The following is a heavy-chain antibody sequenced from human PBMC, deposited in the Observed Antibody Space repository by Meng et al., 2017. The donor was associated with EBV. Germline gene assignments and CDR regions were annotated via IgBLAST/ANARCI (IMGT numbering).Heavy chain of an antibody. V-gene: IGHV1-69*01. CDR1: GGTFRSDA. Sequence: VQLQHAGAEVKKPASSGSVSCRTSGGTFRSDACSWVRQAPGQGLEWMGGLIPMAGAPHYAQKFQDRVTIIADESTSTHSVELNNLRSEDTAMYYCASESGRGFTPDYWGQGTLVTVSS. J-gene: IGHJ4*02. CDR3: ASESGRGFTPDY. D-gene: IGHD3-10*01. CDR2: LIPMAGAP.